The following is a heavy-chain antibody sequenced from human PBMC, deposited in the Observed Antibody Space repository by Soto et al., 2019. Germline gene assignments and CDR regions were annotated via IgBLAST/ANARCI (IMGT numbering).Heavy chain of an antibody. J-gene: IGHJ6*02. V-gene: IGHV6-1*01. Sequence: SQTLSLTCAISGDSVSTSSAAWSWIRQSPSRGLELLGTTYYMSKWYYDYAVSVKSRITINPDTSKNQFSLQLSSMSPEDTAVYFCKRVETDMIKESKWLIGLNYYGMDVWGQGTTVTVSS. CDR3: KRVETDMIKESKWLIGLNYYGMDV. CDR2: TYYMSKWYY. D-gene: IGHD3-16*01. CDR1: GDSVSTSSAA.